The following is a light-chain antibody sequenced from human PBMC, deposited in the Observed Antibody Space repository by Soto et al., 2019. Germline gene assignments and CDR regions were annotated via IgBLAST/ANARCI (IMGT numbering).Light chain of an antibody. CDR2: DAS. J-gene: IGKJ5*01. Sequence: EIVMTHSPATLSFSPGERATLSCKASQSVTSYLAWYQQRPGQAPRLLIYDASRRATGIPARFSGSGSGADFTLTISSLEPEDFAVYYCQQRSSWPITFGQGTRLEIK. CDR1: QSVTSY. V-gene: IGKV3-11*01. CDR3: QQRSSWPIT.